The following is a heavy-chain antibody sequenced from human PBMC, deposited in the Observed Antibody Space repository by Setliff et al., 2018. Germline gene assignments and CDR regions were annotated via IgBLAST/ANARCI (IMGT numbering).Heavy chain of an antibody. CDR2: ISSGSNK. CDR1: GFTFTYYS. V-gene: IGHV3-66*01. J-gene: IGHJ4*02. CDR3: AKDTYYYDSSGYYVFDY. Sequence: GGSLRLSCEASGFTFTYYSMSWVRQAPGKGLEWISYISSGSNKYYADFVKGRFTISRDNSKNTLYLQMNSLRVEDTAVYYCAKDTYYYDSSGYYVFDYWGQGTLVTVSS. D-gene: IGHD3-22*01.